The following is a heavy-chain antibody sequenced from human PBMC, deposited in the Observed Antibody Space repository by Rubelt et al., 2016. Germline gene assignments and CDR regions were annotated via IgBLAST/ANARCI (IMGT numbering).Heavy chain of an antibody. CDR2: INPNNAGT. D-gene: IGHD6-13*01. CDR1: GYSFTSYG. CDR3: VRDGATWYEDF. Sequence: QIQLVQSGPEVKKPGASVKVSCKASGYSFTSYGVSWVRQAPGQGLEWMGRINPNNAGTNYAQKFQGRVTMTRDTAISTAFMELNRMRSDDTAVYYCVRDGATWYEDFWGQGTLDTVSS. V-gene: IGHV1-2*06. J-gene: IGHJ4*02.